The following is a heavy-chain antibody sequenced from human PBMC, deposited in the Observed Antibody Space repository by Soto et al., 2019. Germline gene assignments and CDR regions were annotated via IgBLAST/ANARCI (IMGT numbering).Heavy chain of an antibody. CDR1: GYTFTGYY. J-gene: IGHJ3*02. V-gene: IGHV1-2*04. CDR2: INPNSGGT. D-gene: IGHD3-9*01. CDR3: AGAVLRYFDWAGPDAFDI. Sequence: ASVKVSCKASGYTFTGYYMHWVRQAPGQGFEWMGWINPNSGGTNYAQKFQGWVTMTRDTSISTAYMELSRLRSDDTAVYYCAGAVLRYFDWAGPDAFDIWGQGTTVTV.